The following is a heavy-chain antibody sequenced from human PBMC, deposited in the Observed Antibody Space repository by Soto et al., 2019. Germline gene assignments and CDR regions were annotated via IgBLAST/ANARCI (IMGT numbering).Heavy chain of an antibody. CDR3: SRDGEFYVLDV. CDR2: IRGSTCGWTT. V-gene: IGHV3-49*04. J-gene: IGHJ6*02. D-gene: IGHD3-10*01. CDR1: GCTSDYYDYA. Sequence: PWGSLRRSCTFSGCTSDYYDYALTWVRQAPVKGLQWLGLIRGSTCGWTTEYAASFKGRFSISRDDSKGITYLQMNSLKTEDTAVYYCSRDGEFYVLDVWGQGTMAIVS.